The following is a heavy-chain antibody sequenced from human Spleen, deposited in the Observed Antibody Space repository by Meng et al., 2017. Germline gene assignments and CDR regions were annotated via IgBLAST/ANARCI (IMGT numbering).Heavy chain of an antibody. CDR1: GYTFASYT. CDR2: IIAGTGNT. V-gene: IGHV1-3*01. D-gene: IGHD1-7*01. Sequence: QVQLVQSGAEVKRPGASVKLYCKASGYTFASYTIHWVRQAPGQGLEWMGWIIAGTGNTKYSQNFQGRVTITRDTSASTAYMELSSLRSEDTAVYYCARDQITGSTYSDFWGQGTLVTVSS. J-gene: IGHJ4*02. CDR3: ARDQITGSTYSDF.